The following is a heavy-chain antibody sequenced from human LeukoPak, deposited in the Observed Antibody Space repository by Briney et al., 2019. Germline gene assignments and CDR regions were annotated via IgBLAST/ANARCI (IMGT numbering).Heavy chain of an antibody. CDR1: GFTFSSYE. Sequence: GGSLRLSCAASGFTFSSYEMNRVRQAPGKGLEWVSYISSSGSTIYYADSVKGRFTISRDNAKNSLYLQMNSLRAEDTAVYYCARDMIPAAIYYYYYGMDVWGQGTTVTVSS. CDR2: ISSSGSTI. CDR3: ARDMIPAAIYYYYYGMDV. V-gene: IGHV3-48*03. J-gene: IGHJ6*02. D-gene: IGHD2-2*01.